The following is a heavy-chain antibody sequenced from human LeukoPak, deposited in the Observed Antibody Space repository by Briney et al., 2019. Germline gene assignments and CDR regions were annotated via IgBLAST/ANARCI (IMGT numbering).Heavy chain of an antibody. J-gene: IGHJ6*02. CDR2: ISSSNSDI. CDR3: ARDSKTVYYYYGMDV. Sequence: PGGSLRRSCAASGFTFTSYTMNWVGQAPGKGLEWVSSISSSNSDISYADSVKGRFTISRDNAKNSLYLQMNSLRAEDTAVYYCARDSKTVYYYYGMDVWGQGTTVTVSS. CDR1: GFTFTSYT. V-gene: IGHV3-21*01.